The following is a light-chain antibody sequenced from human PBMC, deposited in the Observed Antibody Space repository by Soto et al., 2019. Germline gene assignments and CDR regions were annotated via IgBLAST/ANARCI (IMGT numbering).Light chain of an antibody. J-gene: IGKJ1*01. CDR3: QQYGSSPPRT. CDR2: RAS. Sequence: EIVLTQSPGTLSLSPGQRATLSCRASQSLSSAVLAWYQQKPGQAPRLLIYRASSRATGVPDRFSGSGSGTDFTLTISRLEPEDCAVYYCQQYGSSPPRTFGQGTKVDIK. CDR1: QSLSSAV. V-gene: IGKV3-20*01.